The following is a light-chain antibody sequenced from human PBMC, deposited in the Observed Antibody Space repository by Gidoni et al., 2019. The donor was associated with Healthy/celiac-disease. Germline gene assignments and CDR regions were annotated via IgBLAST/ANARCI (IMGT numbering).Light chain of an antibody. J-gene: IGKJ2*01. Sequence: EIGMTQYPATLSVSPGERATLSCRASQRVSSNLAWYQQKPGQAPRLLIYGASTRATGIPARFSGSGSGTEFTLTISSLQSEDFAVYYCQQYNNWPPVTFGQGTKLEIK. CDR3: QQYNNWPPVT. CDR2: GAS. CDR1: QRVSSN. V-gene: IGKV3-15*01.